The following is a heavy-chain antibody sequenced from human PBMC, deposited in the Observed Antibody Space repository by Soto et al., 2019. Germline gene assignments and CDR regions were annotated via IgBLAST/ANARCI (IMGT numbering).Heavy chain of an antibody. CDR3: TMTTVTTWGY. CDR2: IRSKANSYAT. V-gene: IGHV3-73*01. CDR1: GFTFSGSA. D-gene: IGHD4-17*01. J-gene: IGHJ4*02. Sequence: EVQLVESGGGLVQPGGSLKLSCAASGFTFSGSAMHWVRQASGKGLEWVGRIRSKANSYATAYAASVKGRFTISRDDSKNTAYLQVTSLKTEDTAVYYCTMTTVTTWGYWGQGTLVTVSS.